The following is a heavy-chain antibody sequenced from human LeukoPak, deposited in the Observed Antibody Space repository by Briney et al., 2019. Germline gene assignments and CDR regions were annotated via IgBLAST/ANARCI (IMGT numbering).Heavy chain of an antibody. CDR2: IYTSGST. CDR3: ARDQSPVTQYYYYYYYMYV. D-gene: IGHD4-23*01. J-gene: IGHJ6*03. Sequence: SQTLSLTCTVYGGSISSGCCCWSWLRQPAGKGREWIGRIYTSGSTNYNPSLKSRVTISVDTSKNHFSLKLSSVTAADTAVYYCARDQSPVTQYYYYYYYMYVWGKGTTVTVSS. V-gene: IGHV4-61*02. CDR1: GGSISSGCCC.